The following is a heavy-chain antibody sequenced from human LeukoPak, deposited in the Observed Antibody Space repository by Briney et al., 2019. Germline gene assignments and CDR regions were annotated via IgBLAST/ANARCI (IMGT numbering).Heavy chain of an antibody. Sequence: GASVKVSCKASGYTFTSYGISGVRRAPGQGLEWMGWISAYSGNTNYAQKLQGRVTMTTDTSTSTAYMELRSLRSDDTAVYYCARTILTGRFDYWGQGTLVTVSS. D-gene: IGHD3-9*01. V-gene: IGHV1-18*01. CDR3: ARTILTGRFDY. J-gene: IGHJ4*02. CDR2: ISAYSGNT. CDR1: GYTFTSYG.